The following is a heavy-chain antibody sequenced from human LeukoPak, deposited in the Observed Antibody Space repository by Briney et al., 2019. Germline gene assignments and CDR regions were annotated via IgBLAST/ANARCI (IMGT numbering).Heavy chain of an antibody. V-gene: IGHV4-39*07. Sequence: SETLSLTCTVSGGSISSSSYYWGWIRQPPGKGLEWIGSIYYSGSTYYNPSLKSRVTISVDTSKNQFSLKLSSVTAADTAVYYCARGLIVVVVAARVSWFDPWGQGTLVTVSS. CDR1: GGSISSSSYY. CDR3: ARGLIVVVVAARVSWFDP. D-gene: IGHD2-15*01. J-gene: IGHJ5*02. CDR2: IYYSGST.